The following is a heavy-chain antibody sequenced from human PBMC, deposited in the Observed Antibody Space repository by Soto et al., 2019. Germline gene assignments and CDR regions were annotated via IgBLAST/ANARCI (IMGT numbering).Heavy chain of an antibody. V-gene: IGHV1-18*01. CDR3: AFSDYDFWSGYSPAISDWFDP. CDR2: ISAYNGNT. CDR1: SYTFTSYG. D-gene: IGHD3-3*01. J-gene: IGHJ5*02. Sequence: ASVKVSCKASSYTFTSYGISWVRQAPGQGLEWMGWISAYNGNTNYAQKLQGRVTMTTDTSTSTAYMELRSLRSDDTAVYYCAFSDYDFWSGYSPAISDWFDPWGQGTLVTVSS.